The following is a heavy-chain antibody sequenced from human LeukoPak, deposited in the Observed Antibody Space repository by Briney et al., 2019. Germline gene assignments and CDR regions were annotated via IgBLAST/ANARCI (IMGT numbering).Heavy chain of an antibody. CDR2: ISYDGSNK. Sequence: GGSLRLSCAASGFTFSDCTMNWVRQAPGKGLEWVAVISYDGSNKYYADSVKGRFTISRDNSKNTLYLQMNSLRAEDTAVYYCARGPMRAPRADYWGQGTLVTVSS. V-gene: IGHV3-30-3*01. CDR1: GFTFSDCT. J-gene: IGHJ4*02. CDR3: ARGPMRAPRADY.